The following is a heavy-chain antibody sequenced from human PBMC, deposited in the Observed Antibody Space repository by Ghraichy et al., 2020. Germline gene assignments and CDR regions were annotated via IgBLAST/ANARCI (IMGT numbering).Heavy chain of an antibody. Sequence: SVKVSCKASGGTFSSYAISWVRQAPGQGLEWMGGIIPIFGTANYAQKFQGRVTITADESTSTAYMELGSLRSEDTAVYYCARLTSGYSSSWYDDWGQGTLVTVSS. CDR1: GGTFSSYA. V-gene: IGHV1-69*13. D-gene: IGHD6-13*01. CDR3: ARLTSGYSSSWYDD. CDR2: IIPIFGTA. J-gene: IGHJ5*02.